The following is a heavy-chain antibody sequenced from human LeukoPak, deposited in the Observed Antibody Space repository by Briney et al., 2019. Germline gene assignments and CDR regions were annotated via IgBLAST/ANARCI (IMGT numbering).Heavy chain of an antibody. Sequence: ASVKVSCKASGYTFTGYYMHWVRQAPGQGLEWMGWINPNSGDTNYAQKFQGRVTMTRDTSISTAYMELGRLRSDDTAVYYCARGGYSGYDLYVWGKGTTVTISS. J-gene: IGHJ6*04. CDR3: ARGGYSGYDLYV. V-gene: IGHV1-2*02. CDR1: GYTFTGYY. D-gene: IGHD5-12*01. CDR2: INPNSGDT.